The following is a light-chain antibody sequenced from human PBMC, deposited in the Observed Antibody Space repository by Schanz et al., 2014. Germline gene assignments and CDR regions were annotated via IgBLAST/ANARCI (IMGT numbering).Light chain of an antibody. V-gene: IGLV2-8*01. CDR2: DVT. CDR1: SSDIGRYNY. Sequence: QSALTQPPSASGSPGQSVTISCTGTSSDIGRYNYVSWYQHHPGKAPKLLIYDVTKRPSGVPDRFSGSKSGNTASLTVSGLQAEDEADYYCTSYAAINTVVFGGGTKLTVL. CDR3: TSYAAINTVV. J-gene: IGLJ2*01.